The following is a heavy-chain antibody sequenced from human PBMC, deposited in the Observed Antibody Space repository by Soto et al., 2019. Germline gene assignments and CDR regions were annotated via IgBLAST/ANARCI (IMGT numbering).Heavy chain of an antibody. D-gene: IGHD3-10*01. CDR1: GFTFSIYA. Sequence: EVQLLESGGGLVQPGGSLRLSCAASGFTFSIYAMTWVRQAPGKGLDWVSAIGADGDTTYYANSVKGRFTISRDNSKNTLYLQMNSLRDEDSAVYYCAKDPSGQIRGALDCWGQGTLVTVSS. J-gene: IGHJ4*02. CDR2: IGADGDTT. V-gene: IGHV3-23*01. CDR3: AKDPSGQIRGALDC.